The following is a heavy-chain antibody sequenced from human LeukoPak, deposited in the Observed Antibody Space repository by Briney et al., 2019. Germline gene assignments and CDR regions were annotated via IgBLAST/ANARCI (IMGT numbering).Heavy chain of an antibody. J-gene: IGHJ4*02. CDR2: IFKTGDTA. CDR3: TKMWGRHVWSFDY. V-gene: IGHV3-23*01. Sequence: GGSLRLSCAASGFTFSDYAMSWVRQAPGKGLEWVSTIFKTGDTAHYADIVRGRFTISRDNSKNTLSLQMNSLRAEDTAIYYCTKMWGRHVWSFDYWGQGALVTVSS. CDR1: GFTFSDYA. D-gene: IGHD3-16*01.